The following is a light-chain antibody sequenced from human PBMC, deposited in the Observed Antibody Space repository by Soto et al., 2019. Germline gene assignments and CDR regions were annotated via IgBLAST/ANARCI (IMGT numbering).Light chain of an antibody. CDR2: AAS. Sequence: DIQMTQSPSSLSASVGDRVTITCRASQSITTYLNWYRQKPGKAPKLLIYAASSLQSGVPSRFSGRGSETEFTLSINSLHPEVFATHFCQQIYSAPLTFGGGTKVEIK. V-gene: IGKV1-39*01. CDR1: QSITTY. J-gene: IGKJ4*01. CDR3: QQIYSAPLT.